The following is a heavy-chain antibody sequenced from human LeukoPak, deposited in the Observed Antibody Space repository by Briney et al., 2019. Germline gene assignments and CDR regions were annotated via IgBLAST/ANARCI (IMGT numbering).Heavy chain of an antibody. V-gene: IGHV4-34*01. CDR3: ARGYKYHYDRSGQRHLKNYYYYMDV. CDR1: GGSFSGYY. Sequence: KPSETLSLTCAVYGGSFSGYYWSWIRQPPGKGLEWIGEINHSGSTNYIPSLKSRVTISVDTSKNQFSLKLSSVTAADTAVYYCARGYKYHYDRSGQRHLKNYYYYMDVWGKGTTVTVSS. D-gene: IGHD3-22*01. J-gene: IGHJ6*03. CDR2: INHSGST.